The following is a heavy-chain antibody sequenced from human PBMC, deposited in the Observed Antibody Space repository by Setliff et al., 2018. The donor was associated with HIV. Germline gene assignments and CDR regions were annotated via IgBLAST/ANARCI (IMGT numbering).Heavy chain of an antibody. CDR1: GYGFSSYG. CDR3: ARGLPADGYAFDL. J-gene: IGHJ3*01. Sequence: ASVKVSCKASGYGFSSYGITWVRHAPGQGLEWMGWINVHNGDTKFAQRFQDRLTMTTDTSTTTAYMDLRSLRSDDTAVYYCARGLPADGYAFDLWGQGTMVTVSS. CDR2: INVHNGDT. V-gene: IGHV1-18*01. D-gene: IGHD6-13*01.